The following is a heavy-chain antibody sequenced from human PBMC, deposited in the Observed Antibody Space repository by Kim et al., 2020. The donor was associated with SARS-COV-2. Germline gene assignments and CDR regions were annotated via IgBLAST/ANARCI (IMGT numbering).Heavy chain of an antibody. Sequence: GASLKISCKGSGYSFTNYWIGWVRQMPGKGLEWMGIIYPGDSDTRYSPSFHGQVTIPADKSITTAYLQWSSLKASDTAVYYCARLGEMDSSSYQNFDYWGQGTLVIVSS. D-gene: IGHD6-6*01. CDR3: ARLGEMDSSSYQNFDY. CDR1: GYSFTNYW. CDR2: IYPGDSDT. V-gene: IGHV5-51*01. J-gene: IGHJ4*02.